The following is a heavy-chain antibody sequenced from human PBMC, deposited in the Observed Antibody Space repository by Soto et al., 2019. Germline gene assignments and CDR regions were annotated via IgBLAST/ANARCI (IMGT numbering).Heavy chain of an antibody. Sequence: SETLSLTCTVSGGSISSYYWSWIRQPPGKGLEWIGYIYYSGSTNYNPSLKSRVTISVDTSKNQFSLKLSSVTAADTAVYYCARLTMFGELSNWGQGTLVTVSS. CDR3: ARLTMFGELSN. V-gene: IGHV4-59*01. CDR1: GGSISSYY. D-gene: IGHD3-10*02. J-gene: IGHJ4*02. CDR2: IYYSGST.